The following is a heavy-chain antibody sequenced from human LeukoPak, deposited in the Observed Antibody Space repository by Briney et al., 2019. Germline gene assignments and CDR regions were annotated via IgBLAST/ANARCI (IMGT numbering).Heavy chain of an antibody. CDR3: ARIDSYYYDSSGYYPLNYFDY. CDR1: GYSISSGYY. J-gene: IGHJ4*02. Sequence: SETLSLTCTVSGYSISSGYYWGWIRQPPGKGLEWIGSIYHSGSTYYNPSLKSRVTISVDTSKNQFSLKLSSVTAADTAVYYCARIDSYYYDSSGYYPLNYFDYWGQGTLVTVSS. D-gene: IGHD3-22*01. CDR2: IYHSGST. V-gene: IGHV4-38-2*02.